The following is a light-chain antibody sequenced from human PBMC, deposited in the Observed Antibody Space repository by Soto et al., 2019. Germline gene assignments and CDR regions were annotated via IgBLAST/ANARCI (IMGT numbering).Light chain of an antibody. CDR2: DVR. V-gene: IGLV2-14*03. J-gene: IGLJ1*01. CDR1: SSDVGYYNY. CDR3: SSYTSSSTYV. Sequence: SALTQPASMSGSPGQPITISCTGTSSDVGYYNYVSWYQQHPGKAPKLMIYDVRNRPSGVSNRFSGSKSGNTASLTISGLQAEDEADYYCSSYTSSSTYVFGTGTKVTVL.